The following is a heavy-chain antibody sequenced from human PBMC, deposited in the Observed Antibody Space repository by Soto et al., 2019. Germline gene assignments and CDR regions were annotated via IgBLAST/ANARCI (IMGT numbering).Heavy chain of an antibody. CDR1: GFLLSTSGVG. J-gene: IGHJ4*02. CDR3: AYSRYTGSGVDY. CDR2: IYWDDDK. V-gene: IGHV2-5*02. D-gene: IGHD3-10*01. Sequence: QITLKESGPTLVKPTQTLTLTCTFSGFLLSTSGVGVGWIRQPPGKALEWLALIYWDDDKRYSPSLKSRLTITKDTSKNQVVLTMTNMDPVDTATYYCAYSRYTGSGVDYWGQGTLVTVSS.